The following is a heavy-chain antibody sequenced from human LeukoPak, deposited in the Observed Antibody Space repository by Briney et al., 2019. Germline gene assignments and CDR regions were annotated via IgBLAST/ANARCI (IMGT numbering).Heavy chain of an antibody. V-gene: IGHV3-30*18. Sequence: GGSLRLSCAASGFTFSTYNMHWVRQAPGKGLEWVAVISYDGSNKYYADSVKGRFTISRDDSKNTLYLEMNSLNAEDTAVYYCAKDRAGSWPIDYWGQGTLVTVSS. CDR3: AKDRAGSWPIDY. CDR2: ISYDGSNK. CDR1: GFTFSTYN. D-gene: IGHD6-13*01. J-gene: IGHJ4*02.